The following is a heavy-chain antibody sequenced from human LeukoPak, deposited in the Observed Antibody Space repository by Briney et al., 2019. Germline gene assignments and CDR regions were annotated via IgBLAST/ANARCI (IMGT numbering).Heavy chain of an antibody. J-gene: IGHJ4*02. V-gene: IGHV1-2*02. CDR2: INPNNGGT. D-gene: IGHD3-22*01. CDR3: ARDHYDSSGYFDS. CDR1: GYTFAAYY. Sequence: ASVKDSCKASGYTFAAYYIHWVRQTPGQRLEWVGWINPNNGGTNYAQNFQDRVTMTRDTYITTAYMELTKLRSDDTAVYYCARDHYDSSGYFDSWGQGTLVTVSS.